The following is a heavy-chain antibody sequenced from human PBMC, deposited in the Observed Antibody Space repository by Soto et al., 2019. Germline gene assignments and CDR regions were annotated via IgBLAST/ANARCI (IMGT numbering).Heavy chain of an antibody. CDR1: GYIFTDHL. CDR2: VHPDSGGT. D-gene: IGHD3-22*01. Sequence: ASVKVSCKTSGYIFTDHLIHWVRQSPGQGRQWVGWVHPDSGGTNVAQAFQDRVTMTADTSITTAYMDLARLRPDDTAIFYCARGAQGFFPVSGIYFYFDHWGQGTPVTVSS. V-gene: IGHV1-2*02. CDR3: ARGAQGFFPVSGIYFYFDH. J-gene: IGHJ4*02.